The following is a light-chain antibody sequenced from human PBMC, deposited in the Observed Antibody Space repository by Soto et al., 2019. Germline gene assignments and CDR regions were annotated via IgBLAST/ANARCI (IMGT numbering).Light chain of an antibody. J-gene: IGKJ1*01. CDR2: GAS. CDR1: QSVSNNY. Sequence: EIVLTQSPGTLSLSPGERATLSCRASQSVSNNYLAWYQQKPGQAPRLLIYGASNRATGIPDTFSGSGSGTDFTLTISRLEPEDFAVYYCQQYGSSGTFGQGTKVDIK. V-gene: IGKV3-20*01. CDR3: QQYGSSGT.